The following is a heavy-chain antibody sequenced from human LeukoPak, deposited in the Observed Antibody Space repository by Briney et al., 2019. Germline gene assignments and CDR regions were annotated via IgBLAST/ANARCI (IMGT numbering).Heavy chain of an antibody. V-gene: IGHV4-31*03. CDR1: GGSISSGGYY. Sequence: SETLSLTCTVSGGSISSGGYYWSWIRQHPGKGLEWIGYIYYSGSTYYNPSLKSRVTISVDTSKNQFSLKLSCVTAADTAVYYCARVPIPPHCSSTSCYSIDYWGQGTLVTVSS. J-gene: IGHJ4*02. CDR3: ARVPIPPHCSSTSCYSIDY. CDR2: IYYSGST. D-gene: IGHD2-2*01.